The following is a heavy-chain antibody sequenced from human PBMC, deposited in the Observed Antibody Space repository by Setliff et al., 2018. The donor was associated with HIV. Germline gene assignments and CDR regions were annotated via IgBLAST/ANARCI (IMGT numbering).Heavy chain of an antibody. CDR3: ARSGAGYSTGPLYHYMDV. J-gene: IGHJ6*03. Sequence: ASVKVSCKASGYTFTGYYMHWVRQAPGQGLEWMGWINPNSGGTNYAQKFQGRVTMTRDTSISTAYMELSRLRSDDTAVYYCARSGAGYSTGPLYHYMDVWGKGTTVTVSS. CDR2: INPNSGGT. D-gene: IGHD5-18*01. V-gene: IGHV1-2*02. CDR1: GYTFTGYY.